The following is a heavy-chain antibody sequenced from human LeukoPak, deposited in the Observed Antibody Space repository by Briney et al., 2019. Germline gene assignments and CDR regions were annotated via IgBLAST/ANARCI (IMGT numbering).Heavy chain of an antibody. D-gene: IGHD6-13*01. V-gene: IGHV4-39*07. J-gene: IGHJ3*02. CDR3: ARVGSSWSDAFDI. Sequence: SETLSLTCTVSGGSISSSSYYWGWIRQPPGKGLEWIGSIYYSGSTYYNPSLKSRVTISVDTSKNQFSLKLSSVTAADTAVYYCARVGSSWSDAFDIWGQGTMVTVSS. CDR2: IYYSGST. CDR1: GGSISSSSYY.